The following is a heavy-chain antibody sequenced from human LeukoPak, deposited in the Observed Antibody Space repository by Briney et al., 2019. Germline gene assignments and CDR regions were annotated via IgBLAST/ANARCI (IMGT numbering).Heavy chain of an antibody. CDR2: INHSGST. J-gene: IGHJ4*02. V-gene: IGHV4-34*01. CDR3: ARGRLYAIN. CDR1: GGSFSGYY. Sequence: SETLSLTCAVYGGSFSGYYWSWIRQPPGKGLEWIGEINHSGSTNYNPSLKSRVTISVDTSKNQFSLKLSSVTAADTAVYYCARGRLYAINWGQGTLVTVSS. D-gene: IGHD2-2*02.